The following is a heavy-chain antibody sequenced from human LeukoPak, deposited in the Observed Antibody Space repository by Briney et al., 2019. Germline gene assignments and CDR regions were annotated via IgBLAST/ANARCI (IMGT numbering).Heavy chain of an antibody. CDR2: IRYDGSNK. V-gene: IGHV3-30*02. J-gene: IGHJ6*03. Sequence: GGSLRLSCAASGFTFSSYGMHWVRQAPGKGLEWVAFIRYDGSNKYYADSVKGRFTISRDNSKNTLYLQMNSLRAEDTAVYYCAREGYMVRGVIILTAYYMDVWGKGTTVTVSS. D-gene: IGHD3-10*01. CDR3: AREGYMVRGVIILTAYYMDV. CDR1: GFTFSSYG.